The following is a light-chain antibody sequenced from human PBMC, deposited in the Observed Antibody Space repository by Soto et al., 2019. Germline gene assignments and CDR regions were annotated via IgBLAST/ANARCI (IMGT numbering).Light chain of an antibody. CDR3: QYLNGAPTIT. Sequence: EIVLTQSPGTLSLSPGERVALSCRASQTVTFSYLAWYQQKPGQAPRLLIFGASTRATGIPDRFRGSGSGTDFSLTITSLKPEDFATYYCQYLNGAPTITFGQGTRLEIK. J-gene: IGKJ5*01. CDR1: QTVTFSY. V-gene: IGKV3-20*01. CDR2: GAS.